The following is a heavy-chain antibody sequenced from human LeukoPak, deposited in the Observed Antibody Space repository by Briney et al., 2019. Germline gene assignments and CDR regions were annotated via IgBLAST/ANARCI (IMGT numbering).Heavy chain of an antibody. CDR2: IYYTRST. Sequence: SETLSLTCTVSGGSISSYYWSWIRQPPGKGLEWIGSIYYTRSTYYNPSLKSRVTISVDTSKNQFSLKLTSVTAADTAVYYCARGVTMIVVVIHDWYFDLWGRGTLVTVSS. CDR3: ARGVTMIVVVIHDWYFDL. J-gene: IGHJ2*01. D-gene: IGHD3-22*01. CDR1: GGSISSYY. V-gene: IGHV4-39*01.